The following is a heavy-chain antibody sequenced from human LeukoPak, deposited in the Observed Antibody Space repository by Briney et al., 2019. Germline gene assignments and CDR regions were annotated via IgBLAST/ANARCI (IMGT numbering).Heavy chain of an antibody. J-gene: IGHJ4*02. CDR3: ARDGGTRYNWNDPPLDY. CDR1: GFTFSSYS. CDR2: ISSSSSTI. D-gene: IGHD1-20*01. V-gene: IGHV3-48*04. Sequence: GGPLRLSCAASGFTFSSYSMNWVRQAPGKGLEWVSYISSSSSTIYYADSVKGRFTISRDNAKNSLYLQMNSLRAEDTAVYYCARDGGTRYNWNDPPLDYWGQGTLVTVSS.